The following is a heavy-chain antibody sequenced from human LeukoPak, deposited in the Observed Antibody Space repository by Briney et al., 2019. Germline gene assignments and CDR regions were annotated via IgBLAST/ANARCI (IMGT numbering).Heavy chain of an antibody. V-gene: IGHV3-21*01. CDR3: ARDERYYYYMDV. CDR1: GFTFSTYS. Sequence: GRSLRLSCAASGFTFSTYSMNWVRQAPGRGLEWVSSISTGSSYIYYADSVRGRFTISRDNAKNSLYLQMNSLRAEDTAVYYCARDERYYYYMDVWGKGTTVTVSS. CDR2: ISTGSSYI. J-gene: IGHJ6*03.